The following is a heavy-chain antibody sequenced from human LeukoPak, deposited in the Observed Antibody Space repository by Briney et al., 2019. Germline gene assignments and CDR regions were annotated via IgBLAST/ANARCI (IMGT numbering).Heavy chain of an antibody. J-gene: IGHJ4*02. CDR1: GFTFDDFA. CDR2: ISSNSGTI. V-gene: IGHV3-9*01. CDR3: AKANGDPGSYSRGFDY. D-gene: IGHD3-10*01. Sequence: GGSLRLSCAASGFTFDDFAMQWLRQAPGKGLVWGSGISSNSGTIGYADSVKGRFTVSRDNAKNALYLQMNSLRAEDTALYYCAKANGDPGSYSRGFDYWGQGTLVTVAS.